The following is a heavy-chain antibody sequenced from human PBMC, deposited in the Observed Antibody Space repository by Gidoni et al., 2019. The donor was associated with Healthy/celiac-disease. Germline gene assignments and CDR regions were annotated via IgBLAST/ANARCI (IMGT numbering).Heavy chain of an antibody. V-gene: IGHV4-59*08. CDR1: GGSISSYY. CDR3: ARPGARSGYPDAFDI. D-gene: IGHD3-22*01. Sequence: QVQLQESGPGLVKPSETLSLTCTVSGGSISSYYWSWIRQPPGKGLEWIGYIYYSGSTNYNPSLKSRVTISVDTSKNQFSLKLSSVTAADTAVYYCARPGARSGYPDAFDIWGQGTMVTVSX. J-gene: IGHJ3*02. CDR2: IYYSGST.